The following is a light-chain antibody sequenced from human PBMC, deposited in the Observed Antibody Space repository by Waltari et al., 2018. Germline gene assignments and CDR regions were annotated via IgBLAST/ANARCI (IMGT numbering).Light chain of an antibody. CDR1: QSVSRT. Sequence: EIVLTQSPGTLSLAPGERATLSCRASQSVSRTLAWYQQKPGQAPSLLTYAASTRATGIPDRFSGSGSGTDFSLTISRLEPEDFAVYYCQHYVRLPATFGQGTKVEIK. CDR2: AAS. CDR3: QHYVRLPAT. J-gene: IGKJ1*01. V-gene: IGKV3-20*01.